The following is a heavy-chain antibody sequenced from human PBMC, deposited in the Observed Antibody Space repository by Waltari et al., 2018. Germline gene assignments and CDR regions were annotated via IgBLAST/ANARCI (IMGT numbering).Heavy chain of an antibody. CDR1: GGTFSSYA. CDR2: IIPILGIA. J-gene: IGHJ4*02. CDR3: ADGGGYCSGGSCYSLDY. D-gene: IGHD2-15*01. V-gene: IGHV1-69*04. Sequence: QVQLAQSGAEVKKPGSSVKVSCKASGGTFSSYAISWVRQAPGQGLEWMGGIIPILGIANYAQKFQGRVTITADESTSTAYMELSSLRSEDTAVYYCADGGGYCSGGSCYSLDYWGQGTLVTVSS.